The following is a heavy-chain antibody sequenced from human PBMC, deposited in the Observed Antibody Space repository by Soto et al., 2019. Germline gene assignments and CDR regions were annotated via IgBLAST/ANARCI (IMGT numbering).Heavy chain of an antibody. CDR3: ARSREFDY. J-gene: IGHJ4*02. Sequence: SETLSLTCGVSGGSLSGATYSWNWIRQPPGKGLEWIGYIFPSGTTYYNPSLKSRVTISIDVSKNQFSLSLRSLTAADAAVYYCARSREFDYWSQGTLVTVSS. CDR1: GGSLSGATYS. V-gene: IGHV4-30-2*01. CDR2: IFPSGTT.